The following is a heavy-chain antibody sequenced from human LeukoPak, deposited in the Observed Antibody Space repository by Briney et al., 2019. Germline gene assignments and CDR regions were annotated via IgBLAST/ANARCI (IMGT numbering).Heavy chain of an antibody. CDR1: GYTFTGYY. V-gene: IGHV1-2*02. J-gene: IGHJ6*03. CDR2: INPDSGDT. CDR3: AKTNYDILTGYYEGGSYHYYYMDV. Sequence: GASVKVSCKTSGYTFTGYYIHWVRQAPGKGLEWMGWINPDSGDTDYAQKFQARVTMTRDRYISTAYMELSRLRSDDTAVYYCAKTNYDILTGYYEGGSYHYYYMDVWGKGTTVTVS. D-gene: IGHD3-9*01.